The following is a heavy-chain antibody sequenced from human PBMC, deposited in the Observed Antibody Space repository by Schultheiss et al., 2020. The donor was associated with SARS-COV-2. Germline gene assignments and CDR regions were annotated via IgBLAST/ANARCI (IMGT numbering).Heavy chain of an antibody. CDR3: ARVRYFDWPRINDAFDI. Sequence: GESLKISCAASGFTVSSNHMSWVRQAPGKGLEWVSVIYSGDMTYYADSVKGRCTISRDNSKNTLYLQMNSLRAEDTAVYYCARVRYFDWPRINDAFDIWGQGTMVTVSS. CDR1: GFTVSSNH. V-gene: IGHV3-53*01. D-gene: IGHD3-9*01. CDR2: IYSGDMT. J-gene: IGHJ3*02.